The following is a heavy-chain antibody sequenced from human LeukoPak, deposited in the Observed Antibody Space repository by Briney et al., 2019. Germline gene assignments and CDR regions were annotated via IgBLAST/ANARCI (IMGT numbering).Heavy chain of an antibody. J-gene: IGHJ4*02. V-gene: IGHV3-53*01. CDR1: GFTVSSNY. CDR3: ARGYCSGGSCYGALNY. Sequence: PGGSLRLSCAASGFTVSSNYMSWVRQAPGKGLEWVSVIYSGGSIYYADSVKGRFTISRDNSKNTLYLQMNSLRAEDTAVYYCARGYCSGGSCYGALNYWGPGTLVTVSS. CDR2: IYSGGSI. D-gene: IGHD2-15*01.